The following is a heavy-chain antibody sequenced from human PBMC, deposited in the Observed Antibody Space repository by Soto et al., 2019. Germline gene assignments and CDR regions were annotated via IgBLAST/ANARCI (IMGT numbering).Heavy chain of an antibody. D-gene: IGHD1-7*01. CDR3: ARARYNWNYGDYYYGMDV. CDR1: GYSISSYY. V-gene: IGHV4-59*01. Sequence: XETLCLTCTVVGYSISSYYWSWIRQPPGRGLEWIGYIYYSGSTNYHPSLKRRVIISVDTSKNQFSLKLSSVTAADTAVYYCARARYNWNYGDYYYGMDVWGQGTTVTVSS. J-gene: IGHJ6*02. CDR2: IYYSGST.